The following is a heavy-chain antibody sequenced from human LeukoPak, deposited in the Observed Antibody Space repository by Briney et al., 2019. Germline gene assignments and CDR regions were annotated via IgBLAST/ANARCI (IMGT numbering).Heavy chain of an antibody. CDR2: IRHDGSNA. Sequence: GSLRLSCAASGFSFSSYGIHWVRQAPGKSLEWVAVIRHDGSNAFYADSVRGRLSISKDDSKNTVYLQMDYLRAEDTALYFCAKDDTGGWSGYFDLWGQGTLVTVSS. CDR3: AKDDTGGWSGYFDL. CDR1: GFSFSSYG. D-gene: IGHD6-19*01. V-gene: IGHV3-30*02. J-gene: IGHJ4*02.